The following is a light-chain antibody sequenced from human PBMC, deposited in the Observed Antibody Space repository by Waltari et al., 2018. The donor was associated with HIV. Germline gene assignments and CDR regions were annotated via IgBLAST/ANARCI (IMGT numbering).Light chain of an antibody. J-gene: IGKJ2*01. CDR3: QQTTSDPYT. CDR2: NAS. CDR1: QGVSSW. Sequence: TQMTQSPSSVSASLGDRVAITCRASQGVSSWLAWYQQKPGKAPKLLIFNASSLQSGVPSRFSGSGSGTDFTLTISSLQPEDFATYYCQQTTSDPYTFGQGTKVDIK. V-gene: IGKV1-12*01.